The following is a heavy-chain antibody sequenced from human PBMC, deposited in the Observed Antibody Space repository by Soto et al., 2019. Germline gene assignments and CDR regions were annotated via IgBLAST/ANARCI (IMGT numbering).Heavy chain of an antibody. CDR2: INWNGGST. D-gene: IGHD4-4*01. V-gene: IGHV3-20*04. Sequence: EVQLVESGGGVVRPGGSLRLSCAASGFTFDDYGMSWVRQAPGKGLEWVSGINWNGGSTGYADSVKGRFTISRDNAKNSVYLQMNSLRAEDTALYYCARDLFTDYNAGLYDYWGQGTLVTVSS. J-gene: IGHJ4*02. CDR3: ARDLFTDYNAGLYDY. CDR1: GFTFDDYG.